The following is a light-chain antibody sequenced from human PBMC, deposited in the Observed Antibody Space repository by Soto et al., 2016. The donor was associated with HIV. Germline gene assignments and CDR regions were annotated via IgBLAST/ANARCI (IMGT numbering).Light chain of an antibody. V-gene: IGLV3-21*02. CDR2: DDS. CDR3: QVWDISRGHVV. J-gene: IGLJ3*02. Sequence: SYELTQPPSVSVAPGQTARITREGDNIGSKSVHWYQQRPGQAPVVVVFDDSDRPSDIPDRFSGSKSGDTATLTISRVEAGDEADYYCQVWDISRGHVVFGGGTKLPV. CDR1: NIGSKS.